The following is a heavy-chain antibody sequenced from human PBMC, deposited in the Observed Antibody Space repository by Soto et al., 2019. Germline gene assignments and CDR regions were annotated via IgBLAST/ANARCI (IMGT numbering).Heavy chain of an antibody. J-gene: IGHJ3*01. Sequence: QVLLQESGPGLVKPSQTLSLTCTVSGGSINSGDYHWSWVRQPPGKGLEWIGYIYYSGTTYYNPSLKRRVTISVDTSKNQFSMKLSSVSAADTAVYYCARGAVDFVLWGQGTMVTVSS. CDR1: GGSINSGDYH. CDR2: IYYSGTT. CDR3: ARGAVDFVL. V-gene: IGHV4-30-4*01.